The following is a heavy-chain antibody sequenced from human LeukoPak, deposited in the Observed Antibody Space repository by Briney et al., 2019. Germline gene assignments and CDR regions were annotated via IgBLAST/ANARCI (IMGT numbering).Heavy chain of an antibody. D-gene: IGHD1-14*01. Sequence: GSSVKVSCKASGGTFSSYATSWVRQAPGQGLEWMGGIIPIFGTANYAQKFQGRVTITADESTSTAYMELSSLRSEDTAVYYCARAERINLDYYYMDVWGKGTTVTISS. CDR3: ARAERINLDYYYMDV. V-gene: IGHV1-69*01. J-gene: IGHJ6*03. CDR1: GGTFSSYA. CDR2: IIPIFGTA.